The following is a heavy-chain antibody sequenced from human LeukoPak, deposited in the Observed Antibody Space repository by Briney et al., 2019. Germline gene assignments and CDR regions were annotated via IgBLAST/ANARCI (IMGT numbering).Heavy chain of an antibody. V-gene: IGHV3-23*01. CDR2: ISGSGGST. CDR3: AKDGDENYYDSSGYYPY. CDR1: GFTFSSYA. D-gene: IGHD3-22*01. Sequence: GGSLRLSCAASGFTFSSYAMSWVRQAPGKGLEWVSAISGSGGSTYYADSVKGRFTISRDNSKNTLYLQMNSLRAEDTAVYYCAKDGDENYYDSSGYYPYWGQGTLVTVSS. J-gene: IGHJ4*02.